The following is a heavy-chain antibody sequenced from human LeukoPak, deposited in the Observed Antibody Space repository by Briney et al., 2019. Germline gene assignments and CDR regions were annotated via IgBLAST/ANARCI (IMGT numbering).Heavy chain of an antibody. CDR2: ISGSGSST. CDR3: AKGVAAAASAEYFQH. D-gene: IGHD6-13*01. CDR1: GFTLSSYA. V-gene: IGHV3-23*01. J-gene: IGHJ1*01. Sequence: SGGSLRLSCAASGFTLSSYATSWVRQTPGKGLEWVSAISGSGSSTYYADSVTGRFTISRDNSKNTLYLQMNSLRAEDTAVYYCAKGVAAAASAEYFQHWGQGTLVTVSA.